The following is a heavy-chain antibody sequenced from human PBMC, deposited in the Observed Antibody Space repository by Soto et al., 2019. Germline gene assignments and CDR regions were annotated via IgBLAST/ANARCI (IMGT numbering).Heavy chain of an antibody. J-gene: IGHJ6*03. CDR3: AKIPITIFGVVIIPYYYYVDG. D-gene: IGHD3-3*01. V-gene: IGHV3-23*01. CDR1: GFTFSSYA. CDR2: ISGSGGST. Sequence: EVQLLESGGGLVQPGGSLRLSCAASGFTFSSYAMSWVRQAPGKGLEWVSAISGSGGSTYYADSVKGRFTISRDNSNNTLYLQKNSLRAEDTAGYYCAKIPITIFGVVIIPYYYYVDGWGKGSTVTVSS.